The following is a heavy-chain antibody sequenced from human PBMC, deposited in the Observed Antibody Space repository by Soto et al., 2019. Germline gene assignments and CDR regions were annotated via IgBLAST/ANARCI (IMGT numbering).Heavy chain of an antibody. D-gene: IGHD4-17*01. CDR3: AKDFAVTPVTTGGAFHI. CDR2: ISWNSGAI. J-gene: IGHJ3*02. Sequence: QSGGSLRLSCAASGFTFDDYAIHWVRQAPGKGPEWVSGISWNSGAIRYADSVKGRFTISRDNAKNSLYLQMSTLRPDDTALYYCAKDFAVTPVTTGGAFHIWGQGTMVTVSS. CDR1: GFTFDDYA. V-gene: IGHV3-9*01.